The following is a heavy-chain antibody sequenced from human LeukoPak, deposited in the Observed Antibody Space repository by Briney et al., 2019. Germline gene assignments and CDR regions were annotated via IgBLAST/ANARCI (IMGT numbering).Heavy chain of an antibody. CDR3: AREASGMATILRVWSAAFDI. J-gene: IGHJ3*02. CDR1: GFTFSSYG. CDR2: IWHDGSNK. Sequence: QPGRSLRLSCAASGFTFSSYGMHWVRQAPGKGLEWVAVIWHDGSNKYYADSVKGRFTISRDNSKNTLYLQMNSLRAEDTAVYYCAREASGMATILRVWSAAFDIWGQGTMVTVSS. D-gene: IGHD5-24*01. V-gene: IGHV3-33*01.